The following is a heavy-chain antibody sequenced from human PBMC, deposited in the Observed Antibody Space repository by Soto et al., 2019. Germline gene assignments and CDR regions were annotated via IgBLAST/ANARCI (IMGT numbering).Heavy chain of an antibody. CDR2: IYYSGST. J-gene: IGHJ6*02. V-gene: IGHV4-39*01. D-gene: IGHD3-10*01. CDR1: GGSISSSSYY. Sequence: LSLTCTVSGGSISSSSYYWGWIRQPPGKGLEWIGSIYYSGSTYYNPSLKSRVTISVDTSKNQFSLKLSSVTTADTAVYYCARHPRYGSGSYYYYYGMDVWGQGTTVTVSS. CDR3: ARHPRYGSGSYYYYYGMDV.